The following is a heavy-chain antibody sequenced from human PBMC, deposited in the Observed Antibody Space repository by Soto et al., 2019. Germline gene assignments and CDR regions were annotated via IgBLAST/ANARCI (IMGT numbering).Heavy chain of an antibody. CDR3: ASLLDY. CDR2: MYHSGST. V-gene: IGHV4-30-2*01. D-gene: IGHD1-26*01. J-gene: IGHJ4*02. Sequence: QLQLQESGSGLVKPSQTLSLTCAVSCGSISSGGYSWSWIRQPPGKGLEWIGYMYHSGSTYYNTSLKSRATITIFRSKNRFCLKVTSVTAADTASYYCASLLDYWGQGILVTVSS. CDR1: CGSISSGGYS.